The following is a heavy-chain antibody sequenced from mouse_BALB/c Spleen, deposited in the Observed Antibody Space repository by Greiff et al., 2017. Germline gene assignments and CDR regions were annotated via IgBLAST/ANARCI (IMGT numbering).Heavy chain of an antibody. J-gene: IGHJ3*01. CDR3: ASDGNYAFAY. Sequence: EVKVVESGAELVKPGASVKLSCTASGFNIKDTYMHWVKQRPEQGLEWIGRIDPANGNTKYDPKFQGKATITADTSSNTAYLQLSSLTSEDTAVYYCASDGNYAFAYWGQGTLVTVSA. D-gene: IGHD2-1*01. V-gene: IGHV14-3*02. CDR2: IDPANGNT. CDR1: GFNIKDTY.